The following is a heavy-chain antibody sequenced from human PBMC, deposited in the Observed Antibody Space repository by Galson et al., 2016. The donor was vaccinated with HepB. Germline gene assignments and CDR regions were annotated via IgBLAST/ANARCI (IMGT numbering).Heavy chain of an antibody. CDR3: ARVDMQWLLIGAFDI. CDR1: GFTFSSYA. CDR2: ISYDGSNK. V-gene: IGHV3-30-3*01. D-gene: IGHD6-19*01. Sequence: SLRLSCAASGFTFSSYAVHWVRQAPGKGLEWVAVISYDGSNKYYADSVKGRFTISRDNSKNTPYLQMNSLRAEDTAVYYCARVDMQWLLIGAFDIWGQGTMVTVSS. J-gene: IGHJ3*02.